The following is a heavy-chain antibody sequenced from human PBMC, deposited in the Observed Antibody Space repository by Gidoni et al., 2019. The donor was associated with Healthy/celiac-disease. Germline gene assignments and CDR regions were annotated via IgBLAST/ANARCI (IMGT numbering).Heavy chain of an antibody. CDR3: ARCCDVVVTSDAFDI. CDR2: IYYSGST. V-gene: IGHV4-61*08. J-gene: IGHJ3*02. CDR1: GYY. Sequence: GYYWSWIRQPPGKGLEWIGYIYYSGSTNYNPSLKSRVTISVDTSKNQFSLKLSSVTAADTAVYYCARCCDVVVTSDAFDIWGQGTMVTVSS. D-gene: IGHD2-21*02.